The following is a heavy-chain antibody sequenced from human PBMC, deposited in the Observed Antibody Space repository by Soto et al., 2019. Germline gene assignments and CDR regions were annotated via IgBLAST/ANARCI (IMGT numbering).Heavy chain of an antibody. Sequence: ASVKVSCKASGYRFTTFYIHWVRQAPGQGLEWMGRMNVDTGGTTYAQKFQGRVTMTRDTSISTAYMEVTNVKSDDTAIYYCARDAHFVLRGYSFGFDFWGQGTRVTVSS. CDR1: GYRFTTFY. D-gene: IGHD5-18*01. CDR3: ARDAHFVLRGYSFGFDF. J-gene: IGHJ4*02. CDR2: MNVDTGGT. V-gene: IGHV1-2*06.